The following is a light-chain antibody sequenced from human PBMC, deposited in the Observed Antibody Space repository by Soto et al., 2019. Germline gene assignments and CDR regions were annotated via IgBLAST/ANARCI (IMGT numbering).Light chain of an antibody. V-gene: IGLV2-14*01. Sequence: QSALTQPPSVSGSPGQSITISCTGTSSDVGGYNYVSWYQQHPGKAPRVIIYKVIHRPSGVSNRFSGSKSGNTASLTISGVEAEDEADYYCSAYSNNNTTPFGTGTKVTVL. CDR3: SAYSNNNTTP. J-gene: IGLJ1*01. CDR1: SSDVGGYNY. CDR2: KVI.